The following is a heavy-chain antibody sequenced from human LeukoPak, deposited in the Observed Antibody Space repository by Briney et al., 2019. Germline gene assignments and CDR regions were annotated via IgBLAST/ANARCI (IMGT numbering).Heavy chain of an antibody. CDR1: GFTFSSYE. Sequence: SGGSLRLSCAASGFTFSSYEMNWVRQAPGKGLEWVSYISSSSSPIYYADSVKGRFAISRDNAKNSLYLQMNSLRAEDTAVYYCARDHHRRLYDSQARDTFDIWGQGTMVTVSS. CDR3: ARDHHRRLYDSQARDTFDI. J-gene: IGHJ3*02. D-gene: IGHD3-22*01. CDR2: ISSSSSPI. V-gene: IGHV3-48*03.